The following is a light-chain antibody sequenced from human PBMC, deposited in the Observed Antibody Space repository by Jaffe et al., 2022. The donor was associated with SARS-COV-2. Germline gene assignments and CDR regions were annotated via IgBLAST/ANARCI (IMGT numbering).Light chain of an antibody. CDR2: WAS. Sequence: DIVMTQSPDSLTVSLGERATINCKSSQSVFYNSNNKNFLAWYQQKPGQPPKLLIYWASTRQSGVPDRFSGSGSGTDFSLTISSLQAEDVAVYYCQQYFGTPLTFGGGTKVEIK. CDR3: QQYFGTPLT. J-gene: IGKJ4*01. V-gene: IGKV4-1*01. CDR1: QSVFYNSNNKNF.